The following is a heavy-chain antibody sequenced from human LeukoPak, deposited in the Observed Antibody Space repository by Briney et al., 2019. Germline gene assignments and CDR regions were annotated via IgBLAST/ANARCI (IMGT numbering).Heavy chain of an antibody. Sequence: ASVKVSCKASGYTFTSYDINWVRQTTGQGLEWMGWMNPNSGNTGYAQKFQGRVTMTRTTSMTTAYMELNSLRSEDTAVYFCARGHWSGYNYNWFDPRGQGTLVTVSS. V-gene: IGHV1-8*01. J-gene: IGHJ5*02. D-gene: IGHD3-3*01. CDR1: GYTFTSYD. CDR2: MNPNSGNT. CDR3: ARGHWSGYNYNWFDP.